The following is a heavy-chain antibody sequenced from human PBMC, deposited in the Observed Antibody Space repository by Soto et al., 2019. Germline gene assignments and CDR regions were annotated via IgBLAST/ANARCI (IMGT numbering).Heavy chain of an antibody. J-gene: IGHJ4*02. V-gene: IGHV3-66*01. CDR2: ICSGGST. Sequence: EEQLVESGGDLVQPGGSPRLSCAASGFTVSNNYMSWVRQAPGKGLEWGSLICSGGSTYYADSVKGRFTISRDSSKNTLYLQMNSLRAEDTAMYYCAAYSHKGYWGQGTLVTVSS. CDR1: GFTVSNNY. D-gene: IGHD3-16*01. CDR3: AAYSHKGY.